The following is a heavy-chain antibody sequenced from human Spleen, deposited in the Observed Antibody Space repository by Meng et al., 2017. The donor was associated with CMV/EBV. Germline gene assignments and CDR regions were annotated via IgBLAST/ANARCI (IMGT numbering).Heavy chain of an antibody. CDR1: GFPFSIAW. J-gene: IGHJ4*02. CDR3: AKGEGGGSSATCDY. V-gene: IGHV3-72*01. Sequence: GGSLRLSCAASGFPFSIAWMSWVRQAPGKGLEWVGRSRHKADDYITQYAASVKGRFTISRDDLKNSLYLQMSSLRAKDTAVYYCAKGEGGGSSATCDYWGPGTLVTVSS. D-gene: IGHD3-10*01. CDR2: SRHKADDYIT.